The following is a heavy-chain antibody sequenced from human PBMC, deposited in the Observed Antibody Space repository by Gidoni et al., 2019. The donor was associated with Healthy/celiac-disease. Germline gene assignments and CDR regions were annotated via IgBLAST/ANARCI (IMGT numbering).Heavy chain of an antibody. V-gene: IGHV3-33*01. CDR3: ARDRIAARRSGNWFDP. Sequence: QVQLVESGGGVVQPGRSLRLSCAASGFTFSSYGMHWVRQAPGKGLGWVAVIWYDGSNKYYADSVKGRFTISRDNSKNTLYLQMNSLRAEDTAVYYCARDRIAARRSGNWFDPWGQGTLVTVSS. CDR2: IWYDGSNK. CDR1: GFTFSSYG. D-gene: IGHD6-6*01. J-gene: IGHJ5*02.